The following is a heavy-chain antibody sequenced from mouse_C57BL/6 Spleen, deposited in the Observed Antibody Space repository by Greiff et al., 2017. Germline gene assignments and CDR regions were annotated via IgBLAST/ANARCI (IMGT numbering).Heavy chain of an antibody. J-gene: IGHJ2*01. V-gene: IGHV1-47*01. CDR3: ARGNYSNLGDYFDY. Sequence: VHLVESGAELVKPGASVKMSCKASGYTFPPYPLEGMKQNHGKSLEWIGNFHPYNDVTKSNEKFKGKATLTVEKSSSTVYLELSRLTSDDSAVYYCARGNYSNLGDYFDYWGQGTTLTVSS. CDR1: GYTFPPYP. CDR2: FHPYNDVT. D-gene: IGHD2-5*01.